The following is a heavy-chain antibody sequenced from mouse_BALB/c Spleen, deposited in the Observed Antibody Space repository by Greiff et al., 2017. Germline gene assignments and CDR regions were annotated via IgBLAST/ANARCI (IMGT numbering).Heavy chain of an antibody. V-gene: IGHV5-17*02. CDR3: ARSGLVYYSYYFDY. Sequence: EVKLVESGGGLVQPGGSRKLSCAASGFTFSSFGMHWVRQAPEKGLEWVAYISSGSSTIYYADTVKGRFTISRDNPKNTLFLQMTRLRSEDTAMYYCARSGLVYYSYYFDYWGQGTTLTVSS. CDR2: ISSGSSTI. D-gene: IGHD1-1*01. J-gene: IGHJ2*01. CDR1: GFTFSSFG.